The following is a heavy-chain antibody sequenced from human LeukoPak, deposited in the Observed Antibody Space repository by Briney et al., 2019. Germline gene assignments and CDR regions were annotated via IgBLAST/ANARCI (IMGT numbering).Heavy chain of an antibody. CDR2: VSSDRSIK. CDR3: ARGYSSSWLGYFDY. D-gene: IGHD6-13*01. Sequence: GGSLRLSCAASGFTFSSYGIHWVRQAPGKGLEWVAVVSSDRSIKYYADSGKGRFTISRDTSKNTVYLQMNSLGTEDTAFYYCARGYSSSWLGYFDYWGQGTLVTVSS. CDR1: GFTFSSYG. J-gene: IGHJ4*02. V-gene: IGHV3-30*03.